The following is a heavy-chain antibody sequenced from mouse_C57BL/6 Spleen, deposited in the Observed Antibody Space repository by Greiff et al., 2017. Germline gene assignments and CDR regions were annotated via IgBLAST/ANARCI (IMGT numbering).Heavy chain of an antibody. CDR2: INYDGSST. Sequence: EVQRVESEGGLVQPGSSMKLSCTASGFTFSDYYMAWVRQVPEKGLEWVANINYDGSSTYYLDSLKSRFIISRDNAKNILYLQMSSLKSEDTATYYCARRYGNYAFDYWGQGTTLTVSS. V-gene: IGHV5-16*02. J-gene: IGHJ2*01. CDR3: ARRYGNYAFDY. D-gene: IGHD2-10*02. CDR1: GFTFSDYY.